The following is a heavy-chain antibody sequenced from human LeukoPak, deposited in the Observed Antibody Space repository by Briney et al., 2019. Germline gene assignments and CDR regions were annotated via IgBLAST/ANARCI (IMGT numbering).Heavy chain of an antibody. CDR1: GGSISSYY. D-gene: IGHD3-10*01. V-gene: IGHV4-59*12. Sequence: PSETLSLTCTVSGGSISSYYWSWIRQPPGKGLEWIGYIYYSGYTNYNPSLKSRVTISVDTSKNQFSLKMRSVTAADTAVYYCARTTMVRGTYYMDVRGKGTTVTISS. CDR3: ARTTMVRGTYYMDV. J-gene: IGHJ6*03. CDR2: IYYSGYT.